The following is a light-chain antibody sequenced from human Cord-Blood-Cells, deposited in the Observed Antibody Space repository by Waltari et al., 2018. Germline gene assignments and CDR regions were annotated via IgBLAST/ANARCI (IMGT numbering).Light chain of an antibody. V-gene: IGLV2-18*02. J-gene: IGLJ2*01. CDR1: SSDVGSYNR. Sequence: QSALTQPPSVSGSTGQSVTISCTGTSSDVGSYNRVSWYQQPPGTAPKLMIYEVSNRPSGVPDRFSGSKSGNTASLTISGLQAEDEADYYCSSYTSSSFVVFGGGTKLTVL. CDR3: SSYTSSSFVV. CDR2: EVS.